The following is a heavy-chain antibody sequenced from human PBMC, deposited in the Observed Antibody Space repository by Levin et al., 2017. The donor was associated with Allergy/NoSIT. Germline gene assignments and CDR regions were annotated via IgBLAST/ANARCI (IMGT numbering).Heavy chain of an antibody. D-gene: IGHD3-22*01. CDR3: ARHGSSGYYVLDAFDI. V-gene: IGHV4-39*01. Sequence: PGGSLRLSCTVSGGSISSSSYYWGWIRQPPGKGLEWIGSIYYSGSTYYNPSLKSRVTISVDTSKNQFSLKLSSVTAADTAVYYCARHGSSGYYVLDAFDIWGQGTMVTVSS. J-gene: IGHJ3*02. CDR2: IYYSGST. CDR1: GGSISSSSYY.